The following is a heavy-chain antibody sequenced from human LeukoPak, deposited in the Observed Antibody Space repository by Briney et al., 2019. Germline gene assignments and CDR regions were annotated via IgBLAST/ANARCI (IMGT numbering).Heavy chain of an antibody. CDR3: ARGASRSTYYDFWSDDAFDI. Sequence: ASVKVSCKASGGTFSSYAISWVRQAPGQGLEWMGGFIPIFGTANYAQTFQGTVTITADESTSTAYMELSSLRSEDTAVYYCARGASRSTYYDFWSDDAFDIWGQGTMVTVSS. CDR1: GGTFSSYA. D-gene: IGHD3-3*01. CDR2: FIPIFGTA. J-gene: IGHJ3*02. V-gene: IGHV1-69*13.